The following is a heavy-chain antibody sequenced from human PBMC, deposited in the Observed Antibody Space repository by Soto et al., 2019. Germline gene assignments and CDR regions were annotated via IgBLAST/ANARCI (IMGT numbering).Heavy chain of an antibody. Sequence: VAYGSSVDLGGRRIRKKQRKGLELVGYIYYSGSTNYDPSLKSRVTMSVDTSKSQFYLKLLFLTAADTAVYYCGRFCVQAGDGRRVHCTVSAFRRNRSPDL. V-gene: IGHV4-59*08. J-gene: IGHJ2*01. D-gene: IGHD2-21*02. CDR1: YGSSVDLG. CDR3: GRFCVQAGDGRRVHCTVSAFRRNRSPDL. CDR2: IYYSGST.